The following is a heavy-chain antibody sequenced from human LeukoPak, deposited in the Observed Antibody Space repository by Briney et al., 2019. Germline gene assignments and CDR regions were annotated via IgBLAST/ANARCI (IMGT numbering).Heavy chain of an antibody. V-gene: IGHV1-2*02. J-gene: IGHJ5*02. D-gene: IGHD2-2*02. Sequence: GASVKVSCKASGYTFTGYYMHWVRQAPGQGLEWMGWINPNSGGTNYAQKFQGRVTMTRDTSISTAYMELSRLRSDDTAVYYCARGGPYCSSTSCYSPWGQGTLVTVSS. CDR3: ARGGPYCSSTSCYSP. CDR1: GYTFTGYY. CDR2: INPNSGGT.